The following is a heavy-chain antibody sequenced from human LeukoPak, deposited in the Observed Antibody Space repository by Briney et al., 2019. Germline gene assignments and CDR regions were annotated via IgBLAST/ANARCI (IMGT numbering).Heavy chain of an antibody. D-gene: IGHD6-19*01. Sequence: GGSLRLSCVASGFMFSSHNMNWVRQAPGKGLEWISYLSSSGSTIYYEDSVQGRFTISRDNAKKSLYLQMGSLRAEDTAVYYCARANGWYLRNYFDYWGQGILVTVSS. CDR2: LSSSGSTI. CDR3: ARANGWYLRNYFDY. V-gene: IGHV3-48*01. CDR1: GFMFSSHN. J-gene: IGHJ4*02.